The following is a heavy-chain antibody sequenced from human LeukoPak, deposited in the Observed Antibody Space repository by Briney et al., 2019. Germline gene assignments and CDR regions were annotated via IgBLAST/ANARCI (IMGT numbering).Heavy chain of an antibody. D-gene: IGHD2-15*01. V-gene: IGHV3-23*01. CDR3: AKVKDGVVVAAPFDY. Sequence: PGGSLRLSCAASGFTFSSYAMSWVRQAPGKGLEWVSAISGSGGSTYYADSVKGRFTISRDNSKNTLCLQMNSLRAEDTAVYYCAKVKDGVVVAAPFDYWGQGTLVTVSS. CDR1: GFTFSSYA. CDR2: ISGSGGST. J-gene: IGHJ4*02.